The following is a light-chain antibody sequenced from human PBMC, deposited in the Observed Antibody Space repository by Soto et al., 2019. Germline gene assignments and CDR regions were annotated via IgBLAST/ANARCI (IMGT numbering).Light chain of an antibody. V-gene: IGLV1-40*01. Sequence: QSVLTQPPSVSGAPGPRVTISCTGSSSNIGTGYDVHWYQQLPGTAPKLLIYVNSNRPSGVPERFSGSKSGTSASLAITGLQAEDEADYYCQSYDSSLSAVVFGGGTKLTVL. J-gene: IGLJ2*01. CDR2: VNS. CDR1: SSNIGTGYD. CDR3: QSYDSSLSAVV.